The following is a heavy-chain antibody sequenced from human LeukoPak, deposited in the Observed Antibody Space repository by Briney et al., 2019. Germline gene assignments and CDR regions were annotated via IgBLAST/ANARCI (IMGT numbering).Heavy chain of an antibody. J-gene: IGHJ6*02. V-gene: IGHV3-23*01. CDR1: GFTFDDYA. Sequence: GRSLRLSCAASGFTFDDYAMHWVRQAPGKGLEWVSAISGSGGSTYYADSVKGRFTISRDNSKNTLYLQMNSLRAEDTAVYYCAKAPDQFYYYYYGMDVWGQGTAVTVSS. CDR3: AKAPDQFYYYYYGMDV. CDR2: ISGSGGST.